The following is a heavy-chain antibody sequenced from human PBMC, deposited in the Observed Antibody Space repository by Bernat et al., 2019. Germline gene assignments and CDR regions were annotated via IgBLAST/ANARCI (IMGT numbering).Heavy chain of an antibody. J-gene: IGHJ6*02. V-gene: IGHV3-30-3*01. CDR1: GFTFSSYA. Sequence: QVQLVESGGGVVQPGRSLRLSCAASGFTFSSYAMHWVRQAPGKGLEWVAVISYDGSNKYYADSVKGRVTISRDNSKNTLYLQMNSLRAEDTAVYYCARGSHRPTWIQDYYYGMDVWGQGTTVTVSS. CDR3: ARGSHRPTWIQDYYYGMDV. CDR2: ISYDGSNK. D-gene: IGHD5-18*01.